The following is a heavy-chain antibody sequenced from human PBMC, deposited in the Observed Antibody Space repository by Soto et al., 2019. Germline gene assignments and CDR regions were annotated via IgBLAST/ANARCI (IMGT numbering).Heavy chain of an antibody. J-gene: IGHJ5*02. Sequence: PGGSLRLSCAASGFTFSSYSMNWVRQAPGKWLEWVSSISSSSSYIYYADSVKGRFTISRDNAKNSLYLQMNSLRAEDTAVYYCARNYYDFWSGLANPNWFDPWGQGXLVTVYS. CDR3: ARNYYDFWSGLANPNWFDP. V-gene: IGHV3-21*01. D-gene: IGHD3-3*01. CDR2: ISSSSSYI. CDR1: GFTFSSYS.